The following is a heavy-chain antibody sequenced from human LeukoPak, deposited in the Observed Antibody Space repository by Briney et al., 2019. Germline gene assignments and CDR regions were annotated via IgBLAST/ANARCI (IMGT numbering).Heavy chain of an antibody. Sequence: ESGPTLVNPTPALTLTCTFSGLSLSTSGVGVGWIRQPQVKALEWLALNYWDDEKRYSPSPKSRLTITNDTSKNLVVLTMTNMDPVDTATYYCARSVVAATYFDYWGQGTLVTVSS. CDR3: ARSVVAATYFDY. CDR1: GLSLSTSGVG. V-gene: IGHV2-5*02. D-gene: IGHD2-15*01. CDR2: NYWDDEK. J-gene: IGHJ4*02.